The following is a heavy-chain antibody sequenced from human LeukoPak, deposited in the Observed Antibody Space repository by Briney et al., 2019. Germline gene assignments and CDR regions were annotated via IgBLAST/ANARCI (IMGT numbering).Heavy chain of an antibody. V-gene: IGHV4-59*01. J-gene: IGHJ6*03. CDR2: IYYSGST. Sequence: SETLSLTCTVSGGSISSYYWSWIPKPPGKGLEWLGYIYYSGSTNYNPSLKSRVTISVDTSKIKFSLKLSSVTAADPAVYYCARAGSTSRLRGYYYYYYYMDVWGKGTTVTVSS. D-gene: IGHD2-2*01. CDR3: ARAGSTSRLRGYYYYYYYMDV. CDR1: GGSISSYY.